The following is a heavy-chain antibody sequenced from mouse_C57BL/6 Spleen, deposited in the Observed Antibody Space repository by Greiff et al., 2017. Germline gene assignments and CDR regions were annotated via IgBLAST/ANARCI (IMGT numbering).Heavy chain of an antibody. D-gene: IGHD1-1*01. V-gene: IGHV6-6*01. Sequence: EVTVEESGGGLVQPGGSMKLSCAASGFTFSDAWMDWVRQSPEKGLEWVAEIRNKANNHATYYAESVKGRFTISRDDSKSSVYLQMNSLRAEDTGIYYCTLGTVEVGDFDYWGQGTTLTVSS. CDR1: GFTFSDAW. CDR2: IRNKANNHAT. J-gene: IGHJ2*01. CDR3: TLGTVEVGDFDY.